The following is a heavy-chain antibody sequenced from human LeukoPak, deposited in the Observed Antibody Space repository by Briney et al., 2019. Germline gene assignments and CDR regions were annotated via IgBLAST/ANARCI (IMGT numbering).Heavy chain of an antibody. CDR3: ARDDYGDYGPNAFDI. D-gene: IGHD4-17*01. Sequence: GGSLRLSCAASGFTFSSYWMNWVRQAPGKGLEWVSSISSSSSYIYYADSVKGRFTISRDNAKNSLYLQMNSLRAEDTAVYYCARDDYGDYGPNAFDIWGQGTMVTVSS. CDR1: GFTFSSYW. V-gene: IGHV3-21*01. CDR2: ISSSSSYI. J-gene: IGHJ3*02.